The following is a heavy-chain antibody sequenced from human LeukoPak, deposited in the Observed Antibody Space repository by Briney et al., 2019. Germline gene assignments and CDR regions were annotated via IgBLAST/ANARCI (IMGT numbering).Heavy chain of an antibody. CDR3: ARPSTYSSSWYYFDY. J-gene: IGHJ4*02. V-gene: IGHV1-24*01. CDR2: FDPEDGET. CDR1: GYTLTELS. Sequence: ASVKVSCKVSGYTLTELSMHWVRQAPGKGLEWMGGFDPEDGETIYAQKFQGRVTITTDESTSTAYMELSSLRSEDTAVYYCARPSTYSSSWYYFDYWGQGTLVTVSS. D-gene: IGHD6-13*01.